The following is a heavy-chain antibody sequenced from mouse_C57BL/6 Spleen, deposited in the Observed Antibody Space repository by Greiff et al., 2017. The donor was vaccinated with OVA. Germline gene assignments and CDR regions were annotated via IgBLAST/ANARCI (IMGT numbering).Heavy chain of an antibody. D-gene: IGHD1-1*01. CDR1: GFTFSSYA. V-gene: IGHV5-4*01. J-gene: IGHJ4*01. Sequence: DVQLVESGGGLVKPGGSLKLSCAASGFTFSSYAMSWVRQTPEKRLEWVATISDGGSSTYYPDNVKGRFTISRDNAKNNLYLQMSHLKSEDTAMYYCARDEGGSSYAKDYWGQGTSVTVSS. CDR3: ARDEGGSSYAKDY. CDR2: ISDGGSST.